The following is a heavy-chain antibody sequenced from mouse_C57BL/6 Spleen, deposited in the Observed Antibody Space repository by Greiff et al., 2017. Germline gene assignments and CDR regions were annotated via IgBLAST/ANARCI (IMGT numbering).Heavy chain of an antibody. J-gene: IGHJ4*01. CDR1: GFTFSSYA. Sequence: EVKLVESGEGLVKPGGSLKLSCAASGFTFSSYAMSWVRQTPEKRLEWVAYISSGGDYIYYAATVKGRFTISRDNARNTLYLQMSSLKSEDTAMYYCTRWGNYDYYAMDYWGQGTSVTVSS. CDR2: ISSGGDYI. V-gene: IGHV5-9-1*02. CDR3: TRWGNYDYYAMDY. D-gene: IGHD2-1*01.